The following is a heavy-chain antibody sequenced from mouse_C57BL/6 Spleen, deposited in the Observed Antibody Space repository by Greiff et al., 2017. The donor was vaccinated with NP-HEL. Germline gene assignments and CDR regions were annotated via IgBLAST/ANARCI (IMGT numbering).Heavy chain of an antibody. CDR1: GFTFSSYA. CDR3: TRVRYGNYLYWYFDV. Sequence: EVQLQESGEGLVKPGGSLKLSCAASGFTFSSYAMSWVRQTPEKRLEWVAYISSGGDYIYYADTVKGRFTISRDNARNTLYLQMSSLKSEDTAMYYCTRVRYGNYLYWYFDVWGTGTTVTVSS. CDR2: ISSGGDYI. D-gene: IGHD2-1*01. V-gene: IGHV5-9-1*02. J-gene: IGHJ1*03.